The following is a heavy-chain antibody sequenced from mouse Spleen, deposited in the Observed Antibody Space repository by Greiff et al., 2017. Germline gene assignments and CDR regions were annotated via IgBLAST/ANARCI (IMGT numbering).Heavy chain of an antibody. V-gene: IGHV5-16*01. CDR1: GFTFSDYY. Sequence: EVKVVESEGGLVQPGSSMKLSCTASGFTFSDYYMAWVRQVPEKGLEWVANINYDGSTTYYLDSLKSRFIISRDNAKNILYLQMSSLKSEDTATYYCARALYDYDGGGAMDYWGQGTSVTVSS. J-gene: IGHJ4*01. D-gene: IGHD2-4*01. CDR3: ARALYDYDGGGAMDY. CDR2: INYDGSTT.